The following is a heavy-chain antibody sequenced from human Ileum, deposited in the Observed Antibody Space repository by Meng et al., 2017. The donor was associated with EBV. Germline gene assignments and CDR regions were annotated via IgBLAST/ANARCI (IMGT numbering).Heavy chain of an antibody. V-gene: IGHV4-4*03. CDR1: GGSISRSDW. Sequence: QVQRQEWAPGLVKPPETLSLTCAVSGGSISRSDWWSWVRQPPGKGLEWIGETSHSGSTNYSPSLKSRVTISLDKSKNQLSLKLNSVTAADTAVYYCASSDYYRSDYWGQGTLVTVSS. J-gene: IGHJ4*02. CDR3: ASSDYYRSDY. D-gene: IGHD3-22*01. CDR2: TSHSGST.